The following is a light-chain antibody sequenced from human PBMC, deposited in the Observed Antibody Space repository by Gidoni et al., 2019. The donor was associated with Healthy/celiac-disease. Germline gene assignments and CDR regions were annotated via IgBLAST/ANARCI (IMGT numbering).Light chain of an antibody. CDR2: AAS. Sequence: DIQMTQSPSSLSASVGDRVTITCRASQSISSYLNWYQQKPGKAPKLLIYAASSLQSGVPSRFSGSGSGTDFTLTISSLQPEDFATYYCQQSYSTPSFXGXTKVEFK. CDR1: QSISSY. J-gene: IGKJ4*01. CDR3: QQSYSTPS. V-gene: IGKV1-39*01.